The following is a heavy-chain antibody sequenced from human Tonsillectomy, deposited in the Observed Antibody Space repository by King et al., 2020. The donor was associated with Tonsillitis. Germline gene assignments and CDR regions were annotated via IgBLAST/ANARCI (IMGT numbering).Heavy chain of an antibody. CDR2: INSYNANT. D-gene: IGHD3-22*01. V-gene: IGHV1-18*01. J-gene: IGHJ4*02. CDR3: ARDRGAYYYDSSGYIDLDH. Sequence: HVQLVESGAEVKKPGASVKVSCTASGYTFTIYGISWVRQAPGQGLQWMGWINSYNANTRYAQKLQGRVTMTTDTSTSTAYMELRSLRSDDTAVYYCARDRGAYYYDSSGYIDLDHWGQGTLVTVSS. CDR1: GYTFTIYG.